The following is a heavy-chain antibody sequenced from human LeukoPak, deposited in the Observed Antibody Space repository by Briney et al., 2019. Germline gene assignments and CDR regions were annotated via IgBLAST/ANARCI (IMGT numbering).Heavy chain of an antibody. V-gene: IGHV3-66*01. CDR2: IYSGGST. D-gene: IGHD5-18*01. CDR3: ARENSYGFDY. Sequence: ETLSLTCTVSGGSISSYYWSWVRQAPGKGLEWVSVIYSGGSTYYADSVKGRFTISRDNSKNTLYLQMNSLRAEDTAVYYCARENSYGFDYWGQGTLVTVSS. J-gene: IGHJ4*02. CDR1: GGSISSYY.